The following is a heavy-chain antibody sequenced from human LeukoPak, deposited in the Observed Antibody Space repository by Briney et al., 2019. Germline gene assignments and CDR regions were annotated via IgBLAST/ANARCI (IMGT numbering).Heavy chain of an antibody. CDR1: GFSFSSYA. V-gene: IGHV3-23*01. CDR2: ISGSGGST. D-gene: IGHD2-15*01. CDR3: AKGEAGYCSGGNCYSPFDY. J-gene: IGHJ4*02. Sequence: GGSLRLSCAASGFSFSSYAMSWVRQAPGKRMEWVSAISGSGGSTYHADPVKGRFTISRDNSKNTLYLQMNSLRAEDTAVYYCAKGEAGYCSGGNCYSPFDYWGQGTLVTVSS.